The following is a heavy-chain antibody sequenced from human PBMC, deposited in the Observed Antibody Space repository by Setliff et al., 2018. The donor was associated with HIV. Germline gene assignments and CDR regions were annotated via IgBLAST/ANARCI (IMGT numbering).Heavy chain of an antibody. D-gene: IGHD2-15*01. CDR2: ISGRGTNT. Sequence: GESLKISCAASGFTFGNFAINWVRQAPGKGLEWVSTISGRGTNTYYADSVKGRFTISRDNSKNTLSLQLNSLTAEDSAVYYCAKAGGGILYFYYMDVWGKGTTVTVSS. CDR1: GFTFGNFA. V-gene: IGHV3-23*01. CDR3: AKAGGGILYFYYMDV. J-gene: IGHJ6*03.